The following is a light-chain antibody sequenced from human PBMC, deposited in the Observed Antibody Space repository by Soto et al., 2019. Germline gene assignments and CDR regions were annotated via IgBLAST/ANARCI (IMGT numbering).Light chain of an antibody. Sequence: ELVLTQSPGTLSLSPGESSTLSCRASESVRTSLAWYQQKPGQAPSLLIYGASKRATGIPARFSGSGSGTDFTLTISSLEPEDFAVYFCQQHNNWPTFGQGTRLEIK. CDR3: QQHNNWPT. CDR2: GAS. J-gene: IGKJ5*01. V-gene: IGKV3-11*01. CDR1: ESVRTS.